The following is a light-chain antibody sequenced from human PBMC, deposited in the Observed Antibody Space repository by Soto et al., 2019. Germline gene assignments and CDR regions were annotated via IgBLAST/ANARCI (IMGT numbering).Light chain of an antibody. Sequence: DTQMTQSPSAMSASVGDRVTITCRASRDITNYVAWFQQKPGQVPKRLISAASSLQRGVPSRFSGSGSGTEFTLTISSLQPEDFATYYCLQHNTYPHTFGQGTKLEIK. CDR2: AAS. CDR1: RDITNY. CDR3: LQHNTYPHT. V-gene: IGKV1-17*03. J-gene: IGKJ2*01.